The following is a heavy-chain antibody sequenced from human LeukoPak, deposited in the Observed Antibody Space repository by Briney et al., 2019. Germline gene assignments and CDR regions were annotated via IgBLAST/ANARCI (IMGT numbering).Heavy chain of an antibody. CDR3: AKDWGYYYDSSGDGYFDY. V-gene: IGHV3-23*01. CDR2: ISGSGGST. J-gene: IGHJ4*02. D-gene: IGHD3-22*01. CDR1: AFTFSSWE. Sequence: QPGGPLRLSCAASAFTFSSWEMSWAQEALGKSLELISAISGSGGSTYYADSVKGRFTISRDNSKNTLYLQMNSLRAEDTAVYYCAKDWGYYYDSSGDGYFDYWGQGTLVTVSS.